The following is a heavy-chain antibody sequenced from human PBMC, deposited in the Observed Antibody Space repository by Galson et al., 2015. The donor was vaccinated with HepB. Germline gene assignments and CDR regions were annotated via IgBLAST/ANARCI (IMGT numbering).Heavy chain of an antibody. CDR2: IYHSGTT. V-gene: IGHV4-4*02. CDR3: ARGCSSTSCWFDY. J-gene: IGHJ4*02. CDR1: GGSISSSNW. D-gene: IGHD2-2*01. Sequence: LSLTCAVSGGSISSSNWWSWVRQPPGKGLEWIGEIYHSGTTNYNPSLKSRVTISVDKSKNQFSLKLISVTAADTAVYYCARGCSSTSCWFDYWGQGTLVTVSS.